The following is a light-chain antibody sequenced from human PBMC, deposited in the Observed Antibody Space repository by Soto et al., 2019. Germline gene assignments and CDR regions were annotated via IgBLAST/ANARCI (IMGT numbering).Light chain of an antibody. V-gene: IGLV1-44*01. Sequence: QTVVTQPPSASGTPGQTIAISCSGGSSNIGSHTVNWYQQLPGTAPRLLIYSNTQRPSGVPDRFSGSKSDTSASLAISGLQSEYEGDYYCAAWDDSLNGVVFGGGTKLTVL. J-gene: IGLJ2*01. CDR1: SSNIGSHT. CDR3: AAWDDSLNGVV. CDR2: SNT.